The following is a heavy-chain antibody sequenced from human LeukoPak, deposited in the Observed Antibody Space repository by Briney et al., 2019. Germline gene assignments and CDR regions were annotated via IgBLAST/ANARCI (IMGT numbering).Heavy chain of an antibody. CDR3: ARFGVAYGIDV. Sequence: GGSLRLSCAASGFTFNTYWMGWVRQIAGRGLEWVAYIKPDGSVTQYVDSVEGRFTISRDNAQNSLFLQMNSLRAEDTALYYCARFGVAYGIDVWGQGTTVTVSS. J-gene: IGHJ6*02. CDR1: GFTFNTYW. D-gene: IGHD3-10*01. V-gene: IGHV3-7*01. CDR2: IKPDGSVT.